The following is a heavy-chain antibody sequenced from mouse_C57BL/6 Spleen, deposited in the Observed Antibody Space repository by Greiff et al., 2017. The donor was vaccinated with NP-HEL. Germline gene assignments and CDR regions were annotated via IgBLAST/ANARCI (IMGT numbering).Heavy chain of an antibody. CDR2: IYPGDGDT. Sequence: QVQLQQSGAELVKPGASVKISCKASGYAFSSYWMNWVKQRPGKGLEWIGQIYPGDGDTNYLGKFKGKATLTADKSSSTAYMQLSRLTAEASAVYFCARRGVYYGNYVGYFEGWGTGTTVTVSS. CDR3: ARRGVYYGNYVGYFEG. J-gene: IGHJ1*03. D-gene: IGHD2-1*01. CDR1: GYAFSSYW. V-gene: IGHV1-80*01.